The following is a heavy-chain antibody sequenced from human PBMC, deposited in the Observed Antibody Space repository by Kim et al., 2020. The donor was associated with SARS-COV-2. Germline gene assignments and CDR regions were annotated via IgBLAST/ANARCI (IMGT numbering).Heavy chain of an antibody. CDR3: ARDAMDSSGYFGGRWFDP. D-gene: IGHD3-22*01. CDR2: IYYSGST. Sequence: SETLSLTCTVSGGSISSYYWSWIRQPPGKGLEWIGYIYYSGSTNYNPSLKSRVTISVDTSKNQFSLKLSSVTAADTAVYYCARDAMDSSGYFGGRWFDPWGQGTLVTVSS. CDR1: GGSISSYY. J-gene: IGHJ5*02. V-gene: IGHV4-59*01.